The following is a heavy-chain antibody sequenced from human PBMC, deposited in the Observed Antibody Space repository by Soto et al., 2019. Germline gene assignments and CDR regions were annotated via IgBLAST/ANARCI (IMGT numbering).Heavy chain of an antibody. D-gene: IGHD3-10*01. Sequence: LGESLKISCKGSGYSFTSYWISWVRQMPGKGLEWMGRIDPSDSYTNYSPSFQGHVTISADKSIGTAYLQWSSLKASDTAMYYCARYDYGSGSSISYYYYGMDVWGQGTTVTVSS. V-gene: IGHV5-10-1*01. CDR3: ARYDYGSGSSISYYYYGMDV. CDR2: IDPSDSYT. J-gene: IGHJ6*02. CDR1: GYSFTSYW.